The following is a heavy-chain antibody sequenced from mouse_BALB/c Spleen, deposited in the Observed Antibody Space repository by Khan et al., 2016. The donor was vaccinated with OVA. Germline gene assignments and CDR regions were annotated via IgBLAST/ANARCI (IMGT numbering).Heavy chain of an antibody. J-gene: IGHJ4*01. CDR1: GYTFTNYG. V-gene: IGHV9-3-1*01. CDR3: ARVGYNGTMDY. CDR2: INTYTGEP. Sequence: QIQLVQSGPELKKPGETVKISCKASGYTFTNYGMNWVKQAPGKGLKWMGRINTYTGEPTYADDFKGRFAFSLETSASTAYLRITNLKNEDTATYFCARVGYNGTMDYWGQGTSVTVSS. D-gene: IGHD2-14*01.